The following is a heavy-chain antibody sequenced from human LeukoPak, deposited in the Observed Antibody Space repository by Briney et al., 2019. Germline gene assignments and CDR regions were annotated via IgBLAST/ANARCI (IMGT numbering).Heavy chain of an antibody. Sequence: SETLSLTCTVSGGSISGYYWTWIRQPPGKGLEWIGNIYSSGTTNYNPSLKSRVTISVDTSKNQFSLKLSSVTAADTAVYYCARSGGYDSHGAFDIWGQGTMVTVSS. D-gene: IGHD5-12*01. J-gene: IGHJ3*02. CDR3: ARSGGYDSHGAFDI. CDR1: GGSISGYY. CDR2: IYSSGTT. V-gene: IGHV4-59*01.